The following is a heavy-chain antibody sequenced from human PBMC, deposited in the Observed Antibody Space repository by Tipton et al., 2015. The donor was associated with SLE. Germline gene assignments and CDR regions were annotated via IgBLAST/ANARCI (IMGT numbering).Heavy chain of an antibody. J-gene: IGHJ4*02. CDR1: GYSISSGYY. CDR2: IYHSGST. Sequence: TLSLTCAVSGYSISSGYYWGWIRQPPGKGLEWIGSIYHSGSTYYNPSLKSRVTISVDTSKNQFSLKLSSVAAADTAVYYCARGEDQLLKGFDYWGQGTLVTVSS. V-gene: IGHV4-38-2*01. D-gene: IGHD2-2*01. CDR3: ARGEDQLLKGFDY.